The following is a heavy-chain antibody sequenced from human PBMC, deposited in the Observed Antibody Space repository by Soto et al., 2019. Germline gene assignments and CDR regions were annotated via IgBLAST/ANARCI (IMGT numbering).Heavy chain of an antibody. J-gene: IGHJ4*02. V-gene: IGHV3-33*01. CDR1: GFTFSSHA. CDR3: ARDPGYSGFDFDY. Sequence: QVQLVESGGGVVQPGRSLRLSCAASGFTFSSHAMHWVRQAPGKGLEWVAVIWYDGSKKYYAASVKGRFTVARDDYKNTLSLQMNSLRVEDTAVYYCARDPGYSGFDFDYWGQGTLVTVSS. D-gene: IGHD5-12*01. CDR2: IWYDGSKK.